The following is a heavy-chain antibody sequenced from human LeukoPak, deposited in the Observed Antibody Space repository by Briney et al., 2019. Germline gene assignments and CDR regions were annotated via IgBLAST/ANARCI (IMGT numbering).Heavy chain of an antibody. Sequence: SETLSLTCTVSGGSISSYYWSWIRQPPGKGLEWIGYIYYSGSTNYNPSLKSRVTISVDTSKNQFSLKLSSVTAADTAAYYCAVGGGYSSGWFDYWGQGTLVTVSS. D-gene: IGHD6-19*01. V-gene: IGHV4-59*01. CDR3: AVGGGYSSGWFDY. CDR2: IYYSGST. J-gene: IGHJ4*02. CDR1: GGSISSYY.